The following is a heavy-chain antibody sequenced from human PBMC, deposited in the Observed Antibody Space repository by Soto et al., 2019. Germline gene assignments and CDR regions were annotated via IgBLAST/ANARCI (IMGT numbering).Heavy chain of an antibody. D-gene: IGHD1-26*01. V-gene: IGHV1-69*13. CDR1: GGTFSSYA. J-gene: IGHJ4*02. Sequence: SVKVSCKASGGTFSSYAISWVRQAPGQGLEWMGGIIPIFGTANYAQKFQGRVTITADESTSTAYMELSSLRSEDTAVYYCARVQHRDQVGATNTDYWGQGTLVTVSS. CDR3: ARVQHRDQVGATNTDY. CDR2: IIPIFGTA.